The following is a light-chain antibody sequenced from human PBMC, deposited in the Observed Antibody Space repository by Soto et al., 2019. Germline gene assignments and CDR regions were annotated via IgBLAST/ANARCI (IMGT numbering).Light chain of an antibody. CDR2: GAS. Sequence: EIVMTQSPATLSVSPGERATLSCRASQNISSNLAWYQQKPGQAPRVLIDGASTRATGIPARFSGSGSGTEFTLTIYSLQSEDFALYYCQQYNTWLWTFGQGTKLEIK. CDR3: QQYNTWLWT. V-gene: IGKV3-15*01. J-gene: IGKJ1*01. CDR1: QNISSN.